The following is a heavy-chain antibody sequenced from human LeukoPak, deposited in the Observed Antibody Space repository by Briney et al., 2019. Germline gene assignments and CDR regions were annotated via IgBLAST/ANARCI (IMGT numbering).Heavy chain of an antibody. CDR2: INHSGST. CDR1: VGSSTGYY. CDR3: VRERVVVPAAYDYYYYMDV. J-gene: IGHJ6*03. Sequence: SETLSLTCAVHVGSSTGYYWSWIRQPPGKGLWWIGQINHSGSTNYNPSLKSRVTISVDTSKNQFSLKLSSVTAAVTAVYYCVRERVVVPAAYDYYYYMDVWGKGTTVTVSS. V-gene: IGHV4-34*01. D-gene: IGHD2-2*01.